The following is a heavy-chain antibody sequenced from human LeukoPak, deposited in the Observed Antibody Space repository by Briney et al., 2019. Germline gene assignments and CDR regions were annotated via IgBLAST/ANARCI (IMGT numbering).Heavy chain of an antibody. CDR2: ISYDGSNK. CDR1: GFTFSSYG. CDR3: ARYGSGSYNRDPFDH. V-gene: IGHV3-30*03. J-gene: IGHJ4*02. D-gene: IGHD3-10*01. Sequence: GGSLRLSCAASGFTFSSYGMHWVRQAPGKGLEWVAVISYDGSNKYYADSVKGRFTISRDNSKNTLYLQMNSLRDDDTAVYYCARYGSGSYNRDPFDHWGQGTLVIVSS.